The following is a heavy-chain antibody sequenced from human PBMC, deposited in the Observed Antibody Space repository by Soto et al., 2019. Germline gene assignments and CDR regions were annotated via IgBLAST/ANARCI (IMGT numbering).Heavy chain of an antibody. V-gene: IGHV4-34*01. CDR2: INHSGST. D-gene: IGHD2-2*01. CDR3: ARGGDIVVVPAARRWPTHRYDY. Sequence: SETLSLTCAVYGGSFIGYDWSWIRQPPGKGLEWIGEINHSGSTNYNPSLKSRVTISVDTSKNQFSLKLSSVTAADTAVYYCARGGDIVVVPAARRWPTHRYDYWGQGTLVTVS. J-gene: IGHJ4*02. CDR1: GGSFIGYD.